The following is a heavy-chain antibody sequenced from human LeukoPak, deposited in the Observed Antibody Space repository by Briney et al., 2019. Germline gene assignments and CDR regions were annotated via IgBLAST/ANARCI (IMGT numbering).Heavy chain of an antibody. CDR1: GGSFSGYY. Sequence: SETLSLTCAVYGGSFSGYYWSWIRQPPGKGLEWIGEINHSGNTNYNPSLKSRVTISVDTSRNQFSLRLNSVTAADTAVYSCARQTTGSYQWTFDYWGQGTLVTVSS. CDR3: ARQTTGSYQWTFDY. V-gene: IGHV4-34*01. J-gene: IGHJ4*02. CDR2: INHSGNT. D-gene: IGHD3-10*01.